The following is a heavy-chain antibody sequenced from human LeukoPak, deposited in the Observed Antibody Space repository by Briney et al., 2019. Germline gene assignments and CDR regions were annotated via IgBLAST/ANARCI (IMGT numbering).Heavy chain of an antibody. CDR2: IYPGDSDT. J-gene: IGHJ4*02. Sequence: LGESLQISCQGSGYSFTSYWIGWVRQLPGKGLEWMGIIYPGDSDTRYSPSFQGQVTISADKSISTAYLQWSSLKASDTAMYYCARRTFYDSSGYYYFDYWGQGTLVTVSS. CDR1: GYSFTSYW. D-gene: IGHD3-22*01. V-gene: IGHV5-51*01. CDR3: ARRTFYDSSGYYYFDY.